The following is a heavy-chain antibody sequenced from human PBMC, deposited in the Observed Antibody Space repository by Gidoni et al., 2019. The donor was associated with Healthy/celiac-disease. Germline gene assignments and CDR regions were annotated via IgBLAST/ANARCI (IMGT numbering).Heavy chain of an antibody. J-gene: IGHJ6*02. CDR1: GSTLTSYY. V-gene: IGHV1-46*01. D-gene: IGHD2-2*01. CDR3: ARGHCSSTSCYDYYYYYGMDV. Sequence: VQLVQSGAEVTKPGAAVKVSCKASGSTLTSYYLPRGRQAPGQGLEWMGIINPSGGSTSYAQKFQGRVTMTRDTSTSTVYMELSSLRSEDTAVYYCARGHCSSTSCYDYYYYYGMDVWGQGTTVTVSS. CDR2: INPSGGST.